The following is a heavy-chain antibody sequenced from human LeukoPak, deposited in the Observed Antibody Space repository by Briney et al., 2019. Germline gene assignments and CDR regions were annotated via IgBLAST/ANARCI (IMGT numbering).Heavy chain of an antibody. CDR3: ARDQRPYCGGECYCAIDL. Sequence: GGSLRLSCEASGFTFSSHSMTWVRQAPGKTLEWISYIGHTGSPAHYADSVRGRFTISRDNAKNSLYLQMNSLTVGDTAVYYCARDQRPYCGGECYCAIDLWGRGTLVTVSS. V-gene: IGHV3-48*01. CDR1: GFTFSSHS. D-gene: IGHD2-21*01. CDR2: IGHTGSPA. J-gene: IGHJ3*01.